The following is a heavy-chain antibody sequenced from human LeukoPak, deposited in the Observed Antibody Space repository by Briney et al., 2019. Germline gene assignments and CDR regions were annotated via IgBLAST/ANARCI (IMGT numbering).Heavy chain of an antibody. CDR3: ARDVGWLRSFDY. CDR1: GFTFSNYA. J-gene: IGHJ4*02. CDR2: TSFDESTK. D-gene: IGHD5-12*01. V-gene: IGHV3-30-3*01. Sequence: GGSLRLSCAASGFTFSNYAMHWVRQPPGKGLEWVAVTSFDESTKYYADSVKGRFTISRDNSKNTLYLQMNSLNPEDTAVYYCARDVGWLRSFDYWGQGALVTVSS.